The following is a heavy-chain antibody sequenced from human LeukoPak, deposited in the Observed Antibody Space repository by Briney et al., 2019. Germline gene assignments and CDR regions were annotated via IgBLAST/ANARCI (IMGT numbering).Heavy chain of an antibody. D-gene: IGHD6-13*01. V-gene: IGHV4-61*01. CDR1: GGSISSGSYY. J-gene: IGHJ4*02. CDR3: ARGVSSWDYYFDY. Sequence: SETLSLTCTVSGGSISSGSYYWSWIRQPPGKGLEWIGYIYYSGSTNYNPSLKSRVTISVDTSKNQFSLKLSSVTAADTAVYYCARGVSSWDYYFDYWGQGTLVTVSS. CDR2: IYYSGST.